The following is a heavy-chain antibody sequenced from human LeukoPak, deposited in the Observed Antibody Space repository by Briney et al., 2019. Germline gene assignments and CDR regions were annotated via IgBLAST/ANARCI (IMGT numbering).Heavy chain of an antibody. CDR1: GFTSNNYA. V-gene: IGHV3-30-3*01. Sequence: PGRSLRLSCAASGFTSNNYAIHCVRQAPGKGLEWVAVISFDGDNKYYADSVKGRFTISRDNSKNMLYLQMNSLRAEDTALYYCARSKYSSLYYGMDVWGQGTTVTVSS. CDR2: ISFDGDNK. J-gene: IGHJ6*02. D-gene: IGHD6-13*01. CDR3: ARSKYSSLYYGMDV.